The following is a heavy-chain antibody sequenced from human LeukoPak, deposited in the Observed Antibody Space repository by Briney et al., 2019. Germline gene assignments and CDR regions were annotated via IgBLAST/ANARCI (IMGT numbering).Heavy chain of an antibody. V-gene: IGHV3-9*01. J-gene: IGHJ4*02. D-gene: IGHD6-13*01. CDR3: AKDRGPSGIAAAGVDY. Sequence: GGSLRPSCAASGFTFDDYAMHWVRQAPGKGLEWVSGISWNSGSIGYADSVKGRFTISRDNAKNSLYLQMNSLRAEDTALYYCAKDRGPSGIAAAGVDYWGQGTLVTVSS. CDR1: GFTFDDYA. CDR2: ISWNSGSI.